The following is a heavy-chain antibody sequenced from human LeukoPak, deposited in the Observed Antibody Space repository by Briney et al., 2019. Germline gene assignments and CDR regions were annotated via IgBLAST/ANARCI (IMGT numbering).Heavy chain of an antibody. CDR2: IYYSGST. J-gene: IGHJ5*02. CDR3: ARAGGWSPNSWFDP. Sequence: PSETLSFTCTVSGGSISSYYWSWIRQPPGKGLEWIGYIYYSGSTNYNPSLKSRVTISVDTSKNQFSLKLSSVTAADTAVYYCARAGGWSPNSWFDPWGQGTLVTVSS. V-gene: IGHV4-59*01. CDR1: GGSISSYY. D-gene: IGHD6-19*01.